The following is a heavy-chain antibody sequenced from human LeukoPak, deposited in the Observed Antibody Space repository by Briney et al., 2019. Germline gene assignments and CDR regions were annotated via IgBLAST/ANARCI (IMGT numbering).Heavy chain of an antibody. Sequence: ASVKVSCKASGYIFSSYYMHWVRQAPGQGLEWMGIINPSGGSTSYAQKFQGRVTMTRDTSTSTVYMELSSLRSEDTAVYYCARGGHGDCVDYWGQGTLVTVSS. V-gene: IGHV1-46*01. CDR3: ARGGHGDCVDY. D-gene: IGHD2-21*02. CDR2: INPSGGST. CDR1: GYIFSSYY. J-gene: IGHJ4*02.